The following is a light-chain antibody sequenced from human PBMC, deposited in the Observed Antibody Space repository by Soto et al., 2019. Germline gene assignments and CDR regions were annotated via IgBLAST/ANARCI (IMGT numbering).Light chain of an antibody. J-gene: IGKJ4*01. CDR1: QSISTW. CDR2: EAS. CDR3: QHYKTYPLT. Sequence: DIQMTQSPSTLSASVGDRVTITCRASQSISTWLAWYQLKPGKAPKLLIYEASTLESGVPSRFSGSVSGTEFILTISSLQPDDFGSYHCQHYKTYPLTFGGGTKVAIK. V-gene: IGKV1-5*03.